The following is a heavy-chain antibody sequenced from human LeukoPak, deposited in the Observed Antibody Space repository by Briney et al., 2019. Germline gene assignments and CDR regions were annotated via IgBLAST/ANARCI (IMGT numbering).Heavy chain of an antibody. Sequence: SETLSLTCTVSGGSISSGGYYWSWIRQHPGKGLEWIGYTYCSGTTYYNPSLKSRVTISVDTSKNQFSLKLSSVTAADTAAYYCARQGRGASFDYWGQGTLVTVSS. J-gene: IGHJ4*02. CDR2: TYCSGTT. V-gene: IGHV4-39*01. CDR1: GGSISSGGYY. D-gene: IGHD5-12*01. CDR3: ARQGRGASFDY.